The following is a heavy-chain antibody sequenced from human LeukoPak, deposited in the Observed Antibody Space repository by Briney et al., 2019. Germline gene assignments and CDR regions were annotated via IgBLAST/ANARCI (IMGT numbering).Heavy chain of an antibody. CDR3: VREGFDY. CDR2: MNPNSGNS. Sequence: ASVKVSCKASGYTFTNYDINWVRQATGQGLEWMGYMNPNSGNSGYAQKFQGRVTITTDTSISTAYMDLSSLTSEDTALHYCVREGFDYWGQGTLVTVSS. J-gene: IGHJ4*02. CDR1: GYTFTNYD. V-gene: IGHV1-8*03.